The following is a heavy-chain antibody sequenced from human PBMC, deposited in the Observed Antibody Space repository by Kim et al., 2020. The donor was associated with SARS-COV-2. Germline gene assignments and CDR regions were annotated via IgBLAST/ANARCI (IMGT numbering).Heavy chain of an antibody. Sequence: GGSLRLSCAASGFTFSSYAMSWVRQAPGKGLEWVSAISGSGGSTYYADSVKGRFTISRDNSKNTLYLQMNSLRAEDTAVYYCAKLSGGYYRRNWFDPWGQGTLVTVSS. CDR1: GFTFSSYA. V-gene: IGHV3-23*01. CDR3: AKLSGGYYRRNWFDP. D-gene: IGHD3-22*01. J-gene: IGHJ5*02. CDR2: ISGSGGST.